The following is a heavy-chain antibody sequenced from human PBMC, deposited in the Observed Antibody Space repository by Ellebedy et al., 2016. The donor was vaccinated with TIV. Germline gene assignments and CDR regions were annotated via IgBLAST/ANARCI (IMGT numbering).Heavy chain of an antibody. D-gene: IGHD6-19*01. CDR3: AKTYTSGWYPSYFDF. CDR2: LSYKGGSA. CDR1: GFTFSSYA. Sequence: PGGSLRLPCAASGFTFSSYAMSWVRQAPGKGLEWVSALSYKGGSAYYADPVKGRFTISRDNSKNTLYLQMNSLRADDTAIYYCAKTYTSGWYPSYFDFWGQGTLVTVSS. V-gene: IGHV3-23*01. J-gene: IGHJ4*02.